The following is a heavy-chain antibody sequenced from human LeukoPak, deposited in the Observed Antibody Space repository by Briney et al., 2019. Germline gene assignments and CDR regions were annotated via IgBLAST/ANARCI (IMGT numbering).Heavy chain of an antibody. D-gene: IGHD6-13*01. Sequence: GGSLRLSCAASGFTLSSYAMSWVREAPGKGLEYVSSISGSGVSTVYAASVKGRFTISRADSNNTLYLQFNSLRAEDTAVFYCAKGLSSSWLPLFDYWGQGTLVTVSS. CDR2: ISGSGVST. CDR3: AKGLSSSWLPLFDY. CDR1: GFTLSSYA. J-gene: IGHJ4*02. V-gene: IGHV3-23*01.